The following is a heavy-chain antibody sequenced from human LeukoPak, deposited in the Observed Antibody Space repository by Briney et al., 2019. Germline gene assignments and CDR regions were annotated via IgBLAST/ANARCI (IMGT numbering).Heavy chain of an antibody. V-gene: IGHV4-4*07. CDR3: ARVGSGYDFFDY. J-gene: IGHJ4*02. Sequence: SETLSLTCTVSGGAISGYYWSWIRQPAGKGLEWLGRVYSSGSTKYNPSLESRVTMSVDTSKNQFSLKLNFVAAADTAVYYCARVGSGYDFFDYWGQGTLVTVSS. D-gene: IGHD3/OR15-3a*01. CDR1: GGAISGYY. CDR2: VYSSGST.